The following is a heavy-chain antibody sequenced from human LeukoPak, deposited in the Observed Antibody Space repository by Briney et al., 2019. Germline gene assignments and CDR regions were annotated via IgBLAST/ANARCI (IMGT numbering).Heavy chain of an antibody. J-gene: IGHJ4*02. Sequence: SETLSLTCAVYGGSFSGYYWSWIRQPPGKGLEWIGEINHSGSTNYNPSLKSRVTISVDTSKNQFSLKLSSVTAADTAVYYCARAGYEDHWGQGTLVTVSS. CDR1: GGSFSGYY. CDR3: ARAGYEDH. V-gene: IGHV4-34*01. D-gene: IGHD5-12*01. CDR2: INHSGST.